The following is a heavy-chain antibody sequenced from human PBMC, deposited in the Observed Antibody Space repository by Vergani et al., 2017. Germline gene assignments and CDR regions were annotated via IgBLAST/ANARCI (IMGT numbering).Heavy chain of an antibody. CDR2: IYGSGTT. Sequence: QVQLQESGPGLVEPSETLSLTCTVSGASISSNSYYWGWVRQSPGNGLEWIGRIYGSGTTNYNPSLRSRVTISVDTSKNQFSLHLSSVTAADTAVYFCAREPHYYDATGYNYHVWGQGTLVIVSS. V-gene: IGHV4-39*07. CDR1: GASISSNSYY. J-gene: IGHJ4*02. D-gene: IGHD3-22*01. CDR3: AREPHYYDATGYNYHV.